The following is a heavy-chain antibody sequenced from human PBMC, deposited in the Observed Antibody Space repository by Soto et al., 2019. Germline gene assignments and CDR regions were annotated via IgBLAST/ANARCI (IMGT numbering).Heavy chain of an antibody. D-gene: IGHD2-2*03. CDR2: IYYSGST. J-gene: IGHJ3*02. CDR1: GGSISSYY. CDR3: ARHLMDIVVVPAPDAFDI. V-gene: IGHV4-59*08. Sequence: PSETLSLTCTVSGGSISSYYWSWIRQPPGKGLEWIGYIYYSGSTNYNPSLKSRVTISVDTSKNQFSLKLSSVTAADTAVYYCARHLMDIVVVPAPDAFDIWGQGTMVTVSS.